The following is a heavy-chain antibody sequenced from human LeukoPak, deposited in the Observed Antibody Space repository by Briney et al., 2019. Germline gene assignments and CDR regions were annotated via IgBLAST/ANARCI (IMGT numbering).Heavy chain of an antibody. V-gene: IGHV1-18*01. CDR2: ISAYNGNT. Sequence: ASVKVSCKASGYTFTSYGISWVRQAPGQGLEWMGWISAYNGNTNYAQKFQGRVTMTRDTSTSTVYMELSSLRSEDTAVYYCARCPHKYSSPDNYWGQGTLVTVSS. CDR3: ARCPHKYSSPDNY. J-gene: IGHJ4*02. D-gene: IGHD6-6*01. CDR1: GYTFTSYG.